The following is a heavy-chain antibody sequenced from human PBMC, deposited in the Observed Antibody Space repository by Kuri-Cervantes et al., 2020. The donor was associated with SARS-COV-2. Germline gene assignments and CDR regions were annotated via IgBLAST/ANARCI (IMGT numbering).Heavy chain of an antibody. J-gene: IGHJ5*02. Sequence: GSLRLSCAVSGYSISSFYYWGWIRQPPGKGLEWIGSISHSESTNYNPSLKSRVTISVDTSKNQFSLKLSSVTAADTAVYYCARCAVDTAMVPARNWFDPWGQGTLVTVSS. CDR2: ISHSEST. CDR1: GYSISSFYY. CDR3: ARCAVDTAMVPARNWFDP. D-gene: IGHD5-18*01. V-gene: IGHV4-38-2*01.